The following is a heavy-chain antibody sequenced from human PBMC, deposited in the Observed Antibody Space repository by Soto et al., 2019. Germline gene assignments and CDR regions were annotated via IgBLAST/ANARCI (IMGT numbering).Heavy chain of an antibody. Sequence: QVQLVESGGGVVQPGMSLRLSCTASGFTFSDFAMHWVRQVPGKGLEWVALISSDGRNEYYADSVRGQFTISRDNSENTLFLQMASLSTEDAALYYCARKWYGELGEGGFDPWGYGTLVTVSS. D-gene: IGHD3-10*01. J-gene: IGHJ5*02. CDR1: GFTFSDFA. V-gene: IGHV3-30*04. CDR3: ARKWYGELGEGGFDP. CDR2: ISSDGRNE.